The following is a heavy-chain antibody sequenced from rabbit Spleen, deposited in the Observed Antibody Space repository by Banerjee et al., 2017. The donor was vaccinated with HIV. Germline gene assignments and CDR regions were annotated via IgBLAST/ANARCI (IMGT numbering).Heavy chain of an antibody. J-gene: IGHJ4*01. Sequence: QEQLVESGGGLVQPEGSLTLTCKASGFSFSDRDVMCWVRQAPGKGLEWIACINAATAKPVYATWAKGRFTISRTSSTTVTLRMTSLTAADTATYFCASDINGYGVFELWGPGTLVTVS. V-gene: IGHV1S45*01. CDR1: GFSFSDRDV. CDR3: ASDINGYGVFEL. D-gene: IGHD6-1*01. CDR2: INAATAKP.